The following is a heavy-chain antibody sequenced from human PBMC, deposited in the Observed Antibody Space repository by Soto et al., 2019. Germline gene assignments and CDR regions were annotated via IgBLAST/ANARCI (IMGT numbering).Heavy chain of an antibody. CDR1: GYSFTSYW. Sequence: EVQLVQSGAEVKKPGESLRISCKGSGYSFTSYWISWVRQMPGKGLEWMGRIDPSDSYTNYSPSFQGHVTISADKSISTAYLQWSSLKASDTAMYYCARRIRRGKVVAATYYYYGMDVWGQGTTVTVSS. J-gene: IGHJ6*02. CDR2: IDPSDSYT. D-gene: IGHD2-15*01. V-gene: IGHV5-10-1*03. CDR3: ARRIRRGKVVAATYYYYGMDV.